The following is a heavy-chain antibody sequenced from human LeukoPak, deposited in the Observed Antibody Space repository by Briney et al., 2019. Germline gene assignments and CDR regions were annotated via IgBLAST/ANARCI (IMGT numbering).Heavy chain of an antibody. D-gene: IGHD3-10*01. V-gene: IGHV3-7*01. CDR2: INGDGRDT. Sequence: GGSLRLSCAASDLALRSYWMHWVRQAPGKGLEWVANINGDGRDTYYVGSVRRRFTISRDNADNSLYLQMHNLRGDDTAVYYCARGVSSAIDWWGQGTLVTVSS. CDR1: DLALRSYW. CDR3: ARGVSSAIDW. J-gene: IGHJ4*02.